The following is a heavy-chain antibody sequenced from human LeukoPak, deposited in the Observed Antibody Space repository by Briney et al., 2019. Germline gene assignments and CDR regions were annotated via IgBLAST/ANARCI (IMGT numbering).Heavy chain of an antibody. CDR3: ARAQQWLPFTY. D-gene: IGHD6-19*01. V-gene: IGHV4-61*02. CDR2: IYTSGST. J-gene: IGHJ4*02. Sequence: SETLSLTCTVSGGSISSGSYYWSWIRQPAGKGLEWIGRIYTSGSTNYNPSLKSRVTISVDTSKNQFSLKLSSVTAADTAVYYCARAQQWLPFTYWGQGTLVTVSP. CDR1: GGSISSGSYY.